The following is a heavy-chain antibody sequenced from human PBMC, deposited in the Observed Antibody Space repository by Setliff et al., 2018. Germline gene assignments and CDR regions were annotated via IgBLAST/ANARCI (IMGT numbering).Heavy chain of an antibody. D-gene: IGHD3-22*01. Sequence: ASVKVSCKASGYTFSDSIISWVRQAPGQGLEWVGWISPYNTNTNYAQKLQGRVAMTTDTSTSTAYMELRSLRSDDSAVYYCARINFYVSSGHYYAPDYWGQGTLVTVSS. V-gene: IGHV1-18*01. J-gene: IGHJ4*02. CDR2: ISPYNTNT. CDR1: GYTFSDSI. CDR3: ARINFYVSSGHYYAPDY.